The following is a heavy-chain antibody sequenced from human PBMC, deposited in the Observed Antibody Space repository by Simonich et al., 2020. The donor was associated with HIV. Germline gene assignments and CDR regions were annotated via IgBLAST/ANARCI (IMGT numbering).Heavy chain of an antibody. CDR3: AGSVADIVAAGFGF. V-gene: IGHV4-59*04. Sequence: QVQLQESGPGLVKPSETLSLTCTVSGGSISSYYWSWIRQPPGKGLEWIGEINNSGGTNYNPSLKSRGTISVDTSKNQFSRKLSSVAAADTAGYYCAGSVADIVAAGFGFWGQGTLVTVSS. D-gene: IGHD5-12*01. CDR2: INNSGGT. J-gene: IGHJ4*02. CDR1: GGSISSYY.